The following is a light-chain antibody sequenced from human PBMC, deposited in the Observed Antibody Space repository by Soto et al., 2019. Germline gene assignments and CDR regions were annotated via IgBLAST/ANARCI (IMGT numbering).Light chain of an antibody. CDR3: IQALQTPT. J-gene: IGKJ1*01. CDR2: LGS. Sequence: DIVMTQSPLSLPVTPGEPASISCRSSQSLLHSNGYNYLDWYLQKPGQSPQLLIYLGSNRASGVPDRCSGSGSGTDFTLKISRVEAEDAGVYYCIQALQTPTFGQGSKVDI. V-gene: IGKV2-28*01. CDR1: QSLLHSNGYNY.